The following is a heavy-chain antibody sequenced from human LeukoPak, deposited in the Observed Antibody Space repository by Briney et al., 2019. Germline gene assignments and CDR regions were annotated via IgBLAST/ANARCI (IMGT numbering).Heavy chain of an antibody. J-gene: IGHJ3*02. CDR1: GYTFTNYY. V-gene: IGHV1-2*02. CDR2: IDPNTGDT. Sequence: GASVKVSRKASGYTFTNYYMHWVRQAPGQGLEWMGWIDPNTGDTNYSQNIQGRATMTRDTSINTAYMEFTSLGSDDTAVYYCARGRTMDGSTPPFEIWGQGTMVTVSS. D-gene: IGHD4/OR15-4a*01. CDR3: ARGRTMDGSTPPFEI.